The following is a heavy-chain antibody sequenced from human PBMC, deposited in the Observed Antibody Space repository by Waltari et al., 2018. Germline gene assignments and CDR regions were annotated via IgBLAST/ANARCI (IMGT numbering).Heavy chain of an antibody. D-gene: IGHD6-6*01. Sequence: QVQLVESGGGVVQPGRSLRLSCAASGFTFSSYGMHWVRQAPGKGLEWVAVISYDGSNKYYADSGKGRFTISGDNAKNTLYLQMNSLRAEDTAVYYCAKDGGRGSIAARGLSWFDPWGQGTLVTVSS. J-gene: IGHJ5*02. V-gene: IGHV3-30*18. CDR3: AKDGGRGSIAARGLSWFDP. CDR2: ISYDGSNK. CDR1: GFTFSSYG.